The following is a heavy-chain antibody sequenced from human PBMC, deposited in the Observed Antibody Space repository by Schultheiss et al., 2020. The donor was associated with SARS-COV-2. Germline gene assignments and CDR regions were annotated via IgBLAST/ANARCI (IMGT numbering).Heavy chain of an antibody. CDR2: ISGYNGYT. CDR1: GYTFTSHG. CDR3: ARETGITLIFDY. J-gene: IGHJ4*02. Sequence: ASVKVSCKTSGYTFTSHGISWVRQAPGQGFEWMGWISGYNGYTDYAQKFQGRITMTTDTSTSTAYMELRSLRSDDTAVYYCARETGITLIFDYWGQGTLVTVSS. D-gene: IGHD1-1*01. V-gene: IGHV1-18*04.